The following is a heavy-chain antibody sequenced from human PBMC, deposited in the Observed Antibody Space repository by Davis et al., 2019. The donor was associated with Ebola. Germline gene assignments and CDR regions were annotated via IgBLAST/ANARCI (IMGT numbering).Heavy chain of an antibody. J-gene: IGHJ4*02. D-gene: IGHD2-2*01. CDR3: AKGRDIVVVPAAYFDY. Sequence: GESLKISCAASGFTFSSYAMSWVRQAPGKGLEWVSAISGSGGSTYYADSVKGRFTISRDNSKNTLYLQMNSLRAEDTAVYYCAKGRDIVVVPAAYFDYWGQGTLVTVSS. CDR1: GFTFSSYA. CDR2: ISGSGGST. V-gene: IGHV3-23*01.